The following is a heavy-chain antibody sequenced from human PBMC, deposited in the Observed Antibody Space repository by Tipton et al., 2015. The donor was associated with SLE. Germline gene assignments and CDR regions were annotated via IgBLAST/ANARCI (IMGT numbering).Heavy chain of an antibody. D-gene: IGHD3-3*01. CDR2: ISSRGSNI. Sequence: TLRLSCAASGFTFSDYYMSWIRQDTGKGLEWVSYISSRGSNIYYADSVKDPFTISRDNSKNSLYLQMNSLRAEDTAVYYCAKYSAGEWLLFNVGWYYCCRVVWGQGTPVPVTS. CDR3: AKYSAGEWLLFNVGWYYCCRVV. CDR1: GFTFSDYY. J-gene: IGHJ6*02. V-gene: IGHV3-11*04.